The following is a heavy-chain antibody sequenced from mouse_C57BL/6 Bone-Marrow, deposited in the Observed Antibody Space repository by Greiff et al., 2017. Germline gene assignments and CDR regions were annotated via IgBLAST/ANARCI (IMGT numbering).Heavy chain of an antibody. CDR3: ARSQVTTEAMDY. CDR1: GYTFTNYW. CDR2: IYPGGGYT. Sequence: QVQLQQSGAELVRPGTSVKLSCKASGYTFTNYWIGWAQQRPGHGLEWIGDIYPGGGYTNYNEKFKGKATLTADKSSSTAYMQFSSLTSEDSAIYYCARSQVTTEAMDYWGQGTSVTVSS. D-gene: IGHD2-2*01. V-gene: IGHV1-63*01. J-gene: IGHJ4*01.